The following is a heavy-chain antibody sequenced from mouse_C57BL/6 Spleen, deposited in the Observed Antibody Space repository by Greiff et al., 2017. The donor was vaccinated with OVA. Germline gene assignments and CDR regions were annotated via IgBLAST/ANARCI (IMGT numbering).Heavy chain of an antibody. Sequence: QVQLQQSGAELVKPGASVKISCKASGYAFSSYWMNWVKQRPGKGLEWIGNINPSNGGTNYNEKLKSKATLTVDKSSSTAYMQLSSLTSEDSAVYYCARGIYYYGSSYGGDYWGQGTTLTVSS. V-gene: IGHV1-53*01. CDR2: INPSNGGT. CDR3: ARGIYYYGSSYGGDY. CDR1: GYAFSSYW. J-gene: IGHJ2*01. D-gene: IGHD1-1*01.